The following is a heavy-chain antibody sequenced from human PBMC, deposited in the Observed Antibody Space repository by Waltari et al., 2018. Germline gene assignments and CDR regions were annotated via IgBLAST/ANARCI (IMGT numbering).Heavy chain of an antibody. Sequence: EVQLVESGGGLVKPGGSLRLLCAASGFTFSSYGINWVRQAPGKGMGWVSSISSSVGYIYYADAVKGRFTVSRDNANNSLYLQMNSLRAEDTAVYYCARDTYYDSSGYKRIDFWGQGTLVTVSS. V-gene: IGHV3-21*01. CDR2: ISSSVGYI. CDR3: ARDTYYDSSGYKRIDF. CDR1: GFTFSSYG. J-gene: IGHJ4*02. D-gene: IGHD3-22*01.